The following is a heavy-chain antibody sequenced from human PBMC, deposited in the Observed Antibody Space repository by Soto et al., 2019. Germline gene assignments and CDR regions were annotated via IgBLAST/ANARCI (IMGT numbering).Heavy chain of an antibody. V-gene: IGHV4-59*01. J-gene: IGHJ5*02. CDR2: INYSGRS. Sequence: QVQLQGSGPGLVKSSETLSLTCSVSGDSSTTYYSGWIRQPAGKGLEWIGYINYSGRSNHNPSLKSRLSISVDASKNQVSLKLTSVTAADTAVYYCARSYCADSVSCNWFDPWGQGTLVVVSS. CDR1: GDSSTTYY. CDR3: ARSYCADSVSCNWFDP. D-gene: IGHD2-8*02.